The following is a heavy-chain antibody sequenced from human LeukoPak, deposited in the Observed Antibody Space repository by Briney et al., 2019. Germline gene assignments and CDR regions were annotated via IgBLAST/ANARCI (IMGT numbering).Heavy chain of an antibody. J-gene: IGHJ6*03. V-gene: IGHV4-61*02. CDR2: IYTSGST. Sequence: SQTLSLTCTVSGGSISSGSYYWSWIRQPAGKGLEWIGRIYTSGSTNYNPSLKSRVTISVDTSKNQFSLKLSSVTAADTAVYYCARDGGYSYGYRSWYYYYMDVWGKGTTVTVSS. CDR1: GGSISSGSYY. D-gene: IGHD5-18*01. CDR3: ARDGGYSYGYRSWYYYYMDV.